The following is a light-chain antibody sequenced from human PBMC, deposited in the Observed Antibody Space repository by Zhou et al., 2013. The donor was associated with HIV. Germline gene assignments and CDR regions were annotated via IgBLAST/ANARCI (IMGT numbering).Light chain of an antibody. Sequence: DIQMTQSPSSLSASVGDRVTITCRASQSISSYLNWYQQKPGKAPKLLIYAASSLQSGVPSRFSGGGSGTDFTLNITCLQSEDFATYYCQQYYSYPRTFGQGVRVEVK. V-gene: IGKV1-39*01. CDR2: AAS. CDR3: QQYYSYPRT. CDR1: QSISSY. J-gene: IGKJ1*01.